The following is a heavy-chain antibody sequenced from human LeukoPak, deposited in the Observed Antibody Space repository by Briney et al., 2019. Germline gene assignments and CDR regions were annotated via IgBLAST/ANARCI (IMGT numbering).Heavy chain of an antibody. D-gene: IGHD7-27*01. Sequence: GGSLRLSCAASGSTFDDYTMHWVRHAPGKGLVWVSRINTDGSSTNYADSVKGRFTMSRDNAKNTLYLQMNSLRAEDTAVYSCAREITTNGGRYFDYWGQGTLVTVSS. J-gene: IGHJ4*02. CDR3: AREITTNGGRYFDY. V-gene: IGHV3-74*01. CDR2: INTDGSST. CDR1: GSTFDDYT.